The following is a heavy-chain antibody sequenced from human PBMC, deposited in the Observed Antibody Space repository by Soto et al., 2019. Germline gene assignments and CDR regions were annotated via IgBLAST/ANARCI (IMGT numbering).Heavy chain of an antibody. CDR3: TREGADYSDTRFDP. Sequence: QVQLVQSGAEVKKPGSSVKVSCRTSGGTFSRYTVSWVRQAPGQGLEWMGRIIPTLGLPNYAQKFQDRLTITADQFTSTAYMELRSLRSEDTAVYYCTREGADYSDTRFDPWGQGTLVNVSS. CDR2: IIPTLGLP. D-gene: IGHD2-15*01. V-gene: IGHV1-69*08. J-gene: IGHJ5*02. CDR1: GGTFSRYT.